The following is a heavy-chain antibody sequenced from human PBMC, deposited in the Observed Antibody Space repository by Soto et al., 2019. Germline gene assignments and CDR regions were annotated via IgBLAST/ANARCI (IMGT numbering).Heavy chain of an antibody. V-gene: IGHV1-8*01. Sequence: QVHLVQSGAEVKQPGASVRVSCKASGYTFTNYDITWVRQATGQGLEWMGWMNPDSENTGSPQKFQGRVTMTGNTSINTAYMELTSLRSEDTAVYYCTRAQFEFGSYFGLDVWGQGTTVTVSS. J-gene: IGHJ6*02. D-gene: IGHD3-10*01. CDR2: MNPDSENT. CDR3: TRAQFEFGSYFGLDV. CDR1: GYTFTNYD.